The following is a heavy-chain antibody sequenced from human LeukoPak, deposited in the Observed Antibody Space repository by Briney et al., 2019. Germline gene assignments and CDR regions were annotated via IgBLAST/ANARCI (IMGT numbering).Heavy chain of an antibody. D-gene: IGHD3-22*01. V-gene: IGHV3-23*01. CDR3: AKGNWPTRVVVYYYGGGYFDY. Sequence: GGSLRLSCAASGFTFSSYAMSWVRQAPGKGLEWVSAISGSGGSTYYADSVKGRFTISRDNSKNTLYLQMNSLRAEDTAVYYCAKGNWPTRVVVYYYGGGYFDYWGQGTLVTVSS. J-gene: IGHJ4*02. CDR2: ISGSGGST. CDR1: GFTFSSYA.